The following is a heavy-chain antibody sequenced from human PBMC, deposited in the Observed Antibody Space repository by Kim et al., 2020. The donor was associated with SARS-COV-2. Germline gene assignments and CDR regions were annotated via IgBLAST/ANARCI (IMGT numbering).Heavy chain of an antibody. D-gene: IGHD5-18*01. Sequence: YTPSLESRVTISINTSKRQFSLKVSSVTAADTAVYFCARTYNYGPFFFDYWGQGALVTVSS. CDR3: ARTYNYGPFFFDY. J-gene: IGHJ4*02. V-gene: IGHV4-59*01.